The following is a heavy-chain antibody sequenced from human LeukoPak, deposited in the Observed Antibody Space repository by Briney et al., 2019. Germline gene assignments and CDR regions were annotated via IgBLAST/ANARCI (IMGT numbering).Heavy chain of an antibody. CDR2: INSDGSST. CDR3: ARGSAGWWLLIDSPDY. D-gene: IGHD3-22*01. CDR1: GFTFSSYW. V-gene: IGHV3-74*01. J-gene: IGHJ4*02. Sequence: GGSLRLSCAASGFTFSSYWMHWVRQAPGKGLVWVSRINSDGSSTSYADSVKGRFTISRDNAKNTLYLQVNSLRAEDTAVYYCARGSAGWWLLIDSPDYWGQGTLVTVSS.